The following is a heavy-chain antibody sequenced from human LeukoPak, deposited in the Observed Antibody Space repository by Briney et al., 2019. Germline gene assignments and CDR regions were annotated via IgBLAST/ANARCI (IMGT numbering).Heavy chain of an antibody. CDR1: GFTFDDYG. V-gene: IGHV3-20*04. J-gene: IGHJ4*02. D-gene: IGHD1-26*01. CDR3: VRDSPGIVGATHFDY. Sequence: GGSLRLSCAASGFTFDDYGMSWVRQAPGKGLEWVSTINWNGGGTGYADAVKGRFTISRDGAKKSLYLQMNSLRVEDTALYYCVRDSPGIVGATHFDYWGQGTLVTVSS. CDR2: INWNGGGT.